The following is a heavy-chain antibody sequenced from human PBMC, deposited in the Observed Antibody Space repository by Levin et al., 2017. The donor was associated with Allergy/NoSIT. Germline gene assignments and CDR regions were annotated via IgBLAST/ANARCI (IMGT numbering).Heavy chain of an antibody. CDR2: ISYDGSNK. D-gene: IGHD2-2*01. Sequence: GESLKISCAASGFTFSSYGMHWVRQAPGKGLEWVAVISYDGSNKYYADSVKGRFTISRDNSKNTLYLQMNSLRAEDTAVYYCAKDRGVPAAMDYAFDIWGQGTMVTVSS. CDR3: AKDRGVPAAMDYAFDI. V-gene: IGHV3-30*18. J-gene: IGHJ3*02. CDR1: GFTFSSYG.